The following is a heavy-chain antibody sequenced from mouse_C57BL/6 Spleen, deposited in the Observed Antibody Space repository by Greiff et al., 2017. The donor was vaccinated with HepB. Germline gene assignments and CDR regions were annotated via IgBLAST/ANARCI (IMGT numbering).Heavy chain of an antibody. CDR3: ARVYYYGSSYEDYAMDY. CDR2: IWSGGST. J-gene: IGHJ4*01. D-gene: IGHD1-1*01. Sequence: QVQLQQSGPGLVQPSQSLSITCTVSGFSLTSYGVHWVRQSPGKGLEWLGVIWSGGSTDYNAAFISRLSISKDNSKSQVFFKMNSLQADDTAIYYCARVYYYGSSYEDYAMDYWGQGTSVTVSS. V-gene: IGHV2-2*01. CDR1: GFSLTSYG.